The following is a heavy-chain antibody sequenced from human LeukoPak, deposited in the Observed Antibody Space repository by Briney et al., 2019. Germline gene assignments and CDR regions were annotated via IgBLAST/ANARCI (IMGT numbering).Heavy chain of an antibody. Sequence: GGSLRLSCAASGFTFNNYNINWVRQPPGKGLEWVSSISGSTSYVYYADSVKGRFTISRDDAKNSLYLQMNNLRVEDTAMYYCARSSGTYDWFDPWGQGTLVTVSS. CDR2: ISGSTSYV. CDR3: ARSSGTYDWFDP. V-gene: IGHV3-21*01. CDR1: GFTFNNYN. D-gene: IGHD1-26*01. J-gene: IGHJ5*02.